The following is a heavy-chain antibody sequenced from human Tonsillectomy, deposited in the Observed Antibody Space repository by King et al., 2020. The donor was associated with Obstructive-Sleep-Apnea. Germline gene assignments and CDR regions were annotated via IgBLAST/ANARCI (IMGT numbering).Heavy chain of an antibody. CDR1: GGSFSGYY. D-gene: IGHD6-19*01. J-gene: IGHJ4*02. Sequence: VQLPQWGAGLLKPSETLSLTCAVYGGSFSGYYWSWIRQPPGKGLEWIGEINHSGSTNYNPSLKSRVTISVDTSKNQFSLKLSSVTAADTAVYYCARGPVAGTPFDYWGQGTLVTVSS. V-gene: IGHV4-34*01. CDR3: ARGPVAGTPFDY. CDR2: INHSGST.